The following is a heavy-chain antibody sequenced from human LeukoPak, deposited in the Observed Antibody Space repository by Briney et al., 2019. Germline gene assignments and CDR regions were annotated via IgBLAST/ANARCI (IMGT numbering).Heavy chain of an antibody. D-gene: IGHD6-13*01. V-gene: IGHV3-21*01. CDR1: GFTLSSYN. Sequence: GGSLRLSCVASGFTLSSYNMKWVRQAPGKRLEWVSSISWRNIDIEYADSVKGRFTISRDNDKKSLYLQMNSLRVEDTAEYYCARVYSSTWYSGYLHMDVWGKGTTVTVSS. J-gene: IGHJ6*03. CDR3: ARVYSSTWYSGYLHMDV. CDR2: ISWRNIDI.